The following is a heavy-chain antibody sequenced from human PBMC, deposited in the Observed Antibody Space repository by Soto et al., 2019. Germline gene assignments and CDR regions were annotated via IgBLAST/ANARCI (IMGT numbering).Heavy chain of an antibody. CDR2: IWYDASKQ. CDR3: AAWAEGATEVH. Sequence: QVQLVESGGGVVQPGRSLRLSCETSGFSFSVYGMHWVRQAPGKGLEWVAVIWYDASKQFYAASVEGRFTISRDNSKDILYLQMNSLRAEDTAVYYCAAWAEGATEVHWGQGTLVTVSS. V-gene: IGHV3-33*01. D-gene: IGHD2-15*01. J-gene: IGHJ4*02. CDR1: GFSFSVYG.